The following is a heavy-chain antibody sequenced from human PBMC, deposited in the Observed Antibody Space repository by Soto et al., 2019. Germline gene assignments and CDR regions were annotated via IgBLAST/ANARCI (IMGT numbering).Heavy chain of an antibody. V-gene: IGHV4-31*03. J-gene: IGHJ3*02. Sequence: SETLSLTCTVPGGSISSGGYYWSWIRQHPGRGLEWIGYIYYSGSTYYNPSLKSRVTISVDTSKNQFSLKLSSVTAADTAVYYCARAPTYYYDSSGPYAFDIWGQGTMVTVSS. CDR3: ARAPTYYYDSSGPYAFDI. CDR2: IYYSGST. CDR1: GGSISSGGYY. D-gene: IGHD3-22*01.